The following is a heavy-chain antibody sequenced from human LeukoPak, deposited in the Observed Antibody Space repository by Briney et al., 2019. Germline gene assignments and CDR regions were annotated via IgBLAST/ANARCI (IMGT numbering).Heavy chain of an antibody. V-gene: IGHV6-1*01. D-gene: IGHD3-22*01. CDR2: TYYRSKWYN. CDR1: GDSVSSKSAA. Sequence: SQTLSLTCAISGDSVSSKSAAWNWIRQSPSRGLEWLARTYYRSKWYNDYAPSLKSRINIKPDPSNNQFSLQLNSVTPEDTAVYYCAILAVTTNAMDVWGQGTPVTVSS. CDR3: AILAVTTNAMDV. J-gene: IGHJ6*02.